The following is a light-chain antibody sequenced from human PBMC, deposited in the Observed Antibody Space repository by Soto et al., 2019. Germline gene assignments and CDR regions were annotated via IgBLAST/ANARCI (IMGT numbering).Light chain of an antibody. Sequence: LTQPASVSGSPGQSITISCTGTSSDVGGYNYVSWYQQHPGKAPKLMIYDVSNRPSGVSNRFSGSKSGNTASLTISGLQAEDEADYYCSSYTSSSTEFGGGTKVTVL. CDR2: DVS. CDR3: SSYTSSSTE. CDR1: SSDVGGYNY. V-gene: IGLV2-14*01. J-gene: IGLJ2*01.